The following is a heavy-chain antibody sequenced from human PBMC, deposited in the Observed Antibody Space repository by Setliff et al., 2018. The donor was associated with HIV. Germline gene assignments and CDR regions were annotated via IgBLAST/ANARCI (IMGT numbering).Heavy chain of an antibody. D-gene: IGHD5-12*01. CDR1: GGSISSSY. Sequence: SETLSLTCTVSGGSISSSYWTWTRQPPGKGLEWIGNIHYSGSTNYNPSLKSRVTISVDTSRSQFSLKLSSVTAADTATYYCARGQYNSGYYGEPSSYYFDSWDQGTLVTVSS. V-gene: IGHV4-59*08. J-gene: IGHJ4*02. CDR2: IHYSGST. CDR3: ARGQYNSGYYGEPSSYYFDS.